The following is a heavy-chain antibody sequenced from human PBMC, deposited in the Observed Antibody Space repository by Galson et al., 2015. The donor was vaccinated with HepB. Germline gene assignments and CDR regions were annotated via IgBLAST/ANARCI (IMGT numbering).Heavy chain of an antibody. V-gene: IGHV3-21*01. CDR1: GFTFSSYS. CDR2: ISSSSSYI. J-gene: IGHJ5*02. D-gene: IGHD3-10*01. Sequence: SLRLSCAASGFTFSSYSMNWVRQAPGKGLEWVSSISSSSSYIYYADSVKGRFTISRDNAKNSLYLQMNSLRAEDTAVYYCARDSLRWFGESNYNWFDPWGQGTLVTVSS. CDR3: ARDSLRWFGESNYNWFDP.